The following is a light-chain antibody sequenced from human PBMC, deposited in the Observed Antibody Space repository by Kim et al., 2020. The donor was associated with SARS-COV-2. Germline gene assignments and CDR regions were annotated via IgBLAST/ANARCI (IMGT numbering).Light chain of an antibody. CDR3: QQYNSWPKT. Sequence: EIVMTQSPATLSVSPGERATLSCRASQSISINVAWYQQKPGQAPRLLIFGSSTRLTGVPARFSGSASGTDFTLTISSLQSEDFAVYYCQQYNSWPKTFGQGTKVDIK. V-gene: IGKV3-15*01. J-gene: IGKJ1*01. CDR1: QSISIN. CDR2: GSS.